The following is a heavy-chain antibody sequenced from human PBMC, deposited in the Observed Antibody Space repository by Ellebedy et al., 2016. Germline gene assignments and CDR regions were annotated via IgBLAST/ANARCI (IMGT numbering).Heavy chain of an antibody. V-gene: IGHV4-59*02. CDR3: AKWNGGWYAFDV. CDR1: GGSVSSDY. J-gene: IGHJ3*01. D-gene: IGHD6-19*01. CDR2: VFHTGTT. Sequence: SETLSLTCNVSGGSVSSDYWNWIRRPPGKGLEWIGYVFHTGTTNYNPSLKSRVTMSVDKSKSQFSLRLTSVTAADTAVYYCAKWNGGWYAFDVWGQGTMVTVSS.